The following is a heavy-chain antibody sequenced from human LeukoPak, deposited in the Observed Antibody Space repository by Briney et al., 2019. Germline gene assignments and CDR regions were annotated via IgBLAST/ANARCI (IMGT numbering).Heavy chain of an antibody. Sequence: VSVKVSCKASGYTFTGYYMHWVRQAPGQALEWMGWINPNSGGTTYAQKFQGRVTMTRYTSTTTTYLERCRLRPDDTAVYSCARDRDRDDAFDIWGQGTMVTVSS. V-gene: IGHV1-2*02. CDR3: ARDRDRDDAFDI. J-gene: IGHJ3*02. CDR2: INPNSGGT. CDR1: GYTFTGYY.